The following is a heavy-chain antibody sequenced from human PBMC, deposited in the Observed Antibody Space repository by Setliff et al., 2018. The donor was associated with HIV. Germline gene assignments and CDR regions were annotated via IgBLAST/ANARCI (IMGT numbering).Heavy chain of an antibody. V-gene: IGHV1-18*01. D-gene: IGHD2-15*01. Sequence: SVKVSCKASGYTFRNQGLSWVRQAPGQGPEWMGWISVDSGDSYYGQKFQDRVIMTADTSTNTAYMELRSLRSDGSAIYYCARVLIGGRDIVVGAHDYWGQGTLVTVSS. CDR3: ARVLIGGRDIVVGAHDY. J-gene: IGHJ4*02. CDR1: GYTFRNQG. CDR2: ISVDSGDS.